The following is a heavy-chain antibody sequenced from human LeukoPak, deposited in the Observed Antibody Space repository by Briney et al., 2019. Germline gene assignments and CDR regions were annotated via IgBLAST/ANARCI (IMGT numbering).Heavy chain of an antibody. CDR2: ISASGAVP. CDR3: ARSLIVASEDY. Sequence: GGSLRLSCAASGFRFDSFYMGWIRQAPGKGLDYIAFISASGAVPYYAESVKGRFTISRDNAKNSVSLQMNSLSADDTAVYYCARSLIVASEDYWGQGTLVTVSS. CDR1: GFRFDSFY. V-gene: IGHV3-11*04. D-gene: IGHD3-22*01. J-gene: IGHJ4*02.